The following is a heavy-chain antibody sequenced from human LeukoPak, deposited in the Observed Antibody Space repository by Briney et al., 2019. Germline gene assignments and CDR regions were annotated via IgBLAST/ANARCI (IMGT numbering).Heavy chain of an antibody. CDR2: IYYSGST. CDR1: GGSISSSSYY. V-gene: IGHV4-61*01. D-gene: IGHD3-10*01. J-gene: IGHJ4*02. Sequence: SGTLSLTCAVSGGSISSSSYYWSWIRQPPGKGLEWIGYIYYSGSTNYNPSLKSRVTISVDTSKNQFSLKLSSVTAADTAVYYCARGARGSGSYYGYWGQGTLVTVSS. CDR3: ARGARGSGSYYGY.